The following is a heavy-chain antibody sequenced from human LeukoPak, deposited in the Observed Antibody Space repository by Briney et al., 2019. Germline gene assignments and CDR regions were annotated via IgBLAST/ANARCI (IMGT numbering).Heavy chain of an antibody. J-gene: IGHJ4*02. Sequence: PSQTLSLTCTVSGGSISSGSYYWSWIRQPAGKGLEWIGRIYTSGSTNYNPSLKSRVTISVDTSKNQFSLKLSSVTAADTAVYYCAREALCSGGSCYDLDYWGQGTLVTVSS. D-gene: IGHD2-15*01. CDR1: GGSISSGSYY. CDR2: IYTSGST. CDR3: AREALCSGGSCYDLDY. V-gene: IGHV4-61*02.